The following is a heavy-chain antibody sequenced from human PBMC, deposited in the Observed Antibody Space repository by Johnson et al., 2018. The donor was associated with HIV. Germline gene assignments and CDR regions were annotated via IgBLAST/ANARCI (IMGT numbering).Heavy chain of an antibody. D-gene: IGHD6-19*01. CDR3: ASGWGIVVSDAFDI. V-gene: IGHV3-30*02. CDR2: IRYDGFNK. Sequence: QVQLVESGGGVVQPGGSLRLSCATSGYTFSSYGMHWVRQAPGKGLEWVAFIRYDGFNKYFADSVKGRFTISRDNAKNSLYLQMNSLRAEDTAVYYCASGWGIVVSDAFDIWGQGTMVTVSS. CDR1: GYTFSSYG. J-gene: IGHJ3*02.